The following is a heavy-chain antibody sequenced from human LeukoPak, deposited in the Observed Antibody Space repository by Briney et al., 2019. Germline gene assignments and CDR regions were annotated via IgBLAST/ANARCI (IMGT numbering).Heavy chain of an antibody. D-gene: IGHD3-22*01. CDR2: IYWNDDK. CDR3: AHRMDYYDSSGSDFDY. J-gene: IGHJ4*02. CDR1: GFSLSTSGVG. Sequence: SGPTLVKPTQTLTLTCTFSGFSLSTSGVGVGWIRQPPGKALEWLALIYWNDDKRYSPSLKSRLTITKDTSKNQVVLTMTNMDPVDTATYYCAHRMDYYDSSGSDFDYWGQGTLVTVSS. V-gene: IGHV2-5*01.